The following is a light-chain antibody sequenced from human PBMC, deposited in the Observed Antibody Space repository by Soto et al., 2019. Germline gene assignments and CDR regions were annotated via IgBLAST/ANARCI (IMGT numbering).Light chain of an antibody. Sequence: EMVMTQSPATLSVSPGERATLSCRASQSVFSSLAWYQQKPGQAPRLLIYDASTRATGIPARFSGSGSGTDFTLTITSLEPEDFAVYYCQQRSNWPPTFGQGTKVDI. V-gene: IGKV3-11*01. CDR1: QSVFSS. CDR3: QQRSNWPPT. J-gene: IGKJ1*01. CDR2: DAS.